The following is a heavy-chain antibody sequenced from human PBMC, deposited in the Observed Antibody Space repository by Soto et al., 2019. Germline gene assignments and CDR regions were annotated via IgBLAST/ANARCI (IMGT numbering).Heavy chain of an antibody. CDR1: GVTFRNHV. Sequence: ASVKVSGKASGVTFRNHVFNWVRQAPGQGLEWMGGIIPIIGTPNYAQKFQGRVTITADASTNTVYLDVSSLRSQDTAVYYCARDLEFRDGNISHLDYWGQGTLVTVSS. J-gene: IGHJ4*02. D-gene: IGHD3-10*01. V-gene: IGHV1-69*13. CDR3: ARDLEFRDGNISHLDY. CDR2: IIPIIGTP.